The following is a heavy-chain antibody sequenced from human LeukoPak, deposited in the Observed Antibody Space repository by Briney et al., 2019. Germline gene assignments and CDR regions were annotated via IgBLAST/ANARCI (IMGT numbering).Heavy chain of an antibody. CDR2: ISWNSGNI. V-gene: IGHV3-9*01. CDR1: GFTFDDYA. J-gene: IGHJ4*02. D-gene: IGHD3-10*01. CDR3: AKDPNPSYGSAAFDY. Sequence: GRSLRLSCEGSGFTFDDYAMHWVRQAPGKGLEWVSGISWNSGNIAYADSVKGRFTISRDNAENSLYLRMNSLRAEDTAFYYCAKDPNPSYGSAAFDYWGQGTLVTVSS.